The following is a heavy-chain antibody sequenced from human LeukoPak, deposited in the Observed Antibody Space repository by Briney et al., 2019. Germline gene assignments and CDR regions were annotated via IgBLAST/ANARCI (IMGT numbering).Heavy chain of an antibody. Sequence: GGSLRLSCAASGFMFSTSWMSWVRQAPGKGLEWVSVIYSGGSTYYADSVKGRFTISRDNSKNTLYLQMNSLRAEDTAVYYCARDVSGFGELYFDYWGQGTLVTVSS. CDR2: IYSGGST. V-gene: IGHV3-53*01. D-gene: IGHD3-10*01. CDR3: ARDVSGFGELYFDY. J-gene: IGHJ4*02. CDR1: GFMFSTSW.